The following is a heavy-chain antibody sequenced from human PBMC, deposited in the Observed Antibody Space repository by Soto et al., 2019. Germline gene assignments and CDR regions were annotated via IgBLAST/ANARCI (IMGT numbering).Heavy chain of an antibody. V-gene: IGHV3-48*02. CDR2: ISSSSSTI. CDR3: ARDPDYYDSSGYYPEYFQH. Sequence: GGSLRLSCAASGFTFSSYSMNWVHQAPGKGLEWVSYISSSSSTIYYADSVKGRFTISRDNAKNSLYLQMNSLRDEDTAVYYCARDPDYYDSSGYYPEYFQHWGQGTLVTVSS. CDR1: GFTFSSYS. D-gene: IGHD3-22*01. J-gene: IGHJ1*01.